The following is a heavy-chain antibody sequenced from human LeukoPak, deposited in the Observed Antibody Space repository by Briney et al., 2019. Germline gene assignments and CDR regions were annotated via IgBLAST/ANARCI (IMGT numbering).Heavy chain of an antibody. CDR1: GFTLSTYN. D-gene: IGHD5-24*01. CDR2: INSGSSIM. CDR3: ARDIDVRDAFDI. J-gene: IGHJ3*02. Sequence: GGSLRLPCAASGFTLSTYNMNWVRQAPGKGLEWVSYINSGSSIMFYADSVKGRFTISRDNAENSLYLQMNILRDEDTAVYYRARDIDVRDAFDIWGQGTMVTVSS. V-gene: IGHV3-48*02.